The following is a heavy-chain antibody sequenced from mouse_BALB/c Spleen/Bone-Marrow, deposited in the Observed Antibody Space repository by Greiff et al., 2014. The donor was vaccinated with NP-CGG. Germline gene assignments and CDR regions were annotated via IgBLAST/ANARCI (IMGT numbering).Heavy chain of an antibody. D-gene: IGHD2-14*01. CDR2: INPYNDGT. CDR1: GYTFTSYV. Sequence: EVKLMESGPELVKPGASVKMSCKASGYTFTSYVMHWVKQKPGQGLEWIGYINPYNDGTKYNEKFKGKATLTSDKSSSTAYMELSSLTSEDSAVYYGARRGYRYDGFAYWGQGTLVTVSA. V-gene: IGHV1-14*01. CDR3: ARRGYRYDGFAY. J-gene: IGHJ3*01.